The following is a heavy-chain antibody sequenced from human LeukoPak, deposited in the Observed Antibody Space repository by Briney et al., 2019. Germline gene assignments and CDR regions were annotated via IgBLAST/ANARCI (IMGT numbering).Heavy chain of an antibody. CDR2: INAGNGNT. J-gene: IGHJ4*02. CDR1: GYTFTSYA. CDR3: ARSNYGSGSYYDY. D-gene: IGHD3-10*01. V-gene: IGHV1-3*03. Sequence: ASVKVSCKASGYTFTSYAMHWVRQAPGQRLEWMGWINAGNGNTKYSQEFQGRVTITRDTSASTAYMELSSLRSEDMAVYYCARSNYGSGSYYDYWGQGTLVTVSS.